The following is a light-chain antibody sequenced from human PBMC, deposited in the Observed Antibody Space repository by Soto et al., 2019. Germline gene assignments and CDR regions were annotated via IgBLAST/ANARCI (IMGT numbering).Light chain of an antibody. CDR3: CSYTCRYRYV. Sequence: QSVPTQPRSVTGSPGQSVTMSSTGTSSDVGGYNHVSLYQQHPGQDPKLMIYDVSKRSSEVPDRFSLPKSDTPASLTITPLQAVDEADYYCCSYTCRYRYVFGTGTKVTVL. CDR1: SSDVGGYNH. J-gene: IGLJ1*01. V-gene: IGLV2-11*01. CDR2: DVS.